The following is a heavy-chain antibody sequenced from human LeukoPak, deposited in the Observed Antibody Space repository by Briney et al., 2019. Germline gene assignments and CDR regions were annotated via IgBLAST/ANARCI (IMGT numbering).Heavy chain of an antibody. CDR1: GDSVSSDTTA. D-gene: IGHD5-12*01. CDR2: AHYTSKWIT. CDR3: ARSGVLGYSGYDLVY. V-gene: IGHV6-1*01. Sequence: SQTLSLTCAISGDSVSSDTTAWNWIRQSPSRGLEWLGRAHYTSKWITNYAVSVRSRITVNPNTSNNQFSLQLNSVTPEDTAVYYCARSGVLGYSGYDLVYWGQGTLVTVSS. J-gene: IGHJ4*02.